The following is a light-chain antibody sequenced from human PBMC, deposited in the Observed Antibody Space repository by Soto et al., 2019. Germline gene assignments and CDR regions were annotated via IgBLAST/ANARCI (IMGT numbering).Light chain of an antibody. CDR1: SSDVGGYNY. CDR3: CSYTTSSTYV. Sequence: QSALTQPASVSGSPGQSIATSCTGTSSDVGGYNYVSWYQQHPGKAPKLMIYDVSNRPSGISTRFSGSKSGNTASLTISGLQAEDEADYYCCSYTTSSTYVFGTGTKLTVL. J-gene: IGLJ1*01. V-gene: IGLV2-14*03. CDR2: DVS.